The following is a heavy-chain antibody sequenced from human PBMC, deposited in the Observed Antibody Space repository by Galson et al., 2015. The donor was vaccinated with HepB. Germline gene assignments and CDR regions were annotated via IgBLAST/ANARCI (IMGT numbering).Heavy chain of an antibody. CDR2: TYYRSKWYN. CDR3: ATSQYYYGSGSYYNPEVWAFDI. V-gene: IGHV6-1*01. CDR1: GDSVSSNSAA. D-gene: IGHD3-10*01. J-gene: IGHJ3*02. Sequence: CAISGDSVSSNSAAWNWIRQSPSRGLEWLGRTYYRSKWYNDYAVSVKSRITINPDTSKNQFSLQLNSVTPEDTAVYYCATSQYYYGSGSYYNPEVWAFDIWGQGTMVTVSS.